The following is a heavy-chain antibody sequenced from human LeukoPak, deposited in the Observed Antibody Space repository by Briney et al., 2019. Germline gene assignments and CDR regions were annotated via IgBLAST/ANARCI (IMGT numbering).Heavy chain of an antibody. Sequence: SVKVSCKASGGTFSSYAISWVRQAPGQGLEWMGGIIPILGIANYAQKFQGRVTITADKSTSTAYMELSSLRSEDTAVYYCASRLVVGCSSTSCYSDWFDPWGQGTLVTVSS. CDR3: ASRLVVGCSSTSCYSDWFDP. D-gene: IGHD2-2*01. J-gene: IGHJ5*02. V-gene: IGHV1-69*10. CDR1: GGTFSSYA. CDR2: IIPILGIA.